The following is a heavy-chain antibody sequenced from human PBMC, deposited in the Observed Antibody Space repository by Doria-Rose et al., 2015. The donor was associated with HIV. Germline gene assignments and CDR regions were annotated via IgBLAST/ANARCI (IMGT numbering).Heavy chain of an antibody. D-gene: IGHD6-13*01. CDR2: IFSDEER. J-gene: IGHJ4*02. V-gene: IGHV2-26*01. CDR1: GVSLSSPGMG. Sequence: QVTLKESGPVLVKPTETLTLTCTVSGVSLSSPGMGASWIRQPPGKALEWLANIFSDEERSYKTSLKSRLSISRGTSKSQVALTMTDMDPVDTATYYCARIKSSGWYHKYYFDFWGQGTLVIVSA. CDR3: ARIKSSGWYHKYYFDF.